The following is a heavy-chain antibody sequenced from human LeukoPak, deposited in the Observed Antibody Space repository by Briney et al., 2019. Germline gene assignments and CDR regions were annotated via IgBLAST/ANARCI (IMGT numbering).Heavy chain of an antibody. V-gene: IGHV4-34*01. CDR1: GGPFSGYY. D-gene: IGHD3-22*01. J-gene: IGHJ6*04. Sequence: SETLSLTCAVYGGPFSGYYWSWIRQPPGKGLEWIGEINHSGSTNYNPSLKSRVTISVDTSKNQFSLKLSSVTAADTAVYYCARGGRAYYYDSSAPDVWGKGTTVTVSS. CDR3: ARGGRAYYYDSSAPDV. CDR2: INHSGST.